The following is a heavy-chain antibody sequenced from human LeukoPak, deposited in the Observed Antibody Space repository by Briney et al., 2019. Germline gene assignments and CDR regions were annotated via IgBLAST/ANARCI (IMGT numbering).Heavy chain of an antibody. J-gene: IGHJ3*02. CDR2: IYYSGST. D-gene: IGHD3-22*01. CDR1: GGSISSYY. CDR3: ARDRVSYDSSGLDAFDI. Sequence: SETLSLTCTVSGGSISSYYWSWIRQPPGKGLEWIGYIYYSGSTNYNPSLKSRVTISVDASKNQFSLKLSSVTAADTAVYYCARDRVSYDSSGLDAFDIWGQGTMLTVSS. V-gene: IGHV4-59*01.